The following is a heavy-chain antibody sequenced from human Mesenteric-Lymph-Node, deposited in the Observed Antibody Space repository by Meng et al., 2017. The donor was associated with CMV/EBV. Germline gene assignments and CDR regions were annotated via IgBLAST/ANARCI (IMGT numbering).Heavy chain of an antibody. CDR1: GGSISHYY. CDR2: IYYSGST. V-gene: IGHV4-59*01. J-gene: IGHJ5*02. D-gene: IGHD6-6*01. CDR3: ARVAALRRWFDP. Sequence: SETLSLTCTVSGGSISHYYWNWIRQPPGKGLEWIGYIYYSGSTNYNPSLKSRVTISVDTSKNQFSLKLSSVTAADTAVYYCARVAALRRWFDPWGQGTLVTVSS.